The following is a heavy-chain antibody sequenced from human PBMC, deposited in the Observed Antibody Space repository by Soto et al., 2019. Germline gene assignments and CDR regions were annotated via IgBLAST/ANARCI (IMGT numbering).Heavy chain of an antibody. J-gene: IGHJ4*02. D-gene: IGHD1-26*01. CDR3: AKDVGATTDYFDY. V-gene: IGHV3-30*18. Sequence: GGSLRLSCAASGFTFSSYGMHWVRQAPGKGLEWVAVISYDGSNQYYADPVKGRFTISRDNSKNTLYLQMNSLRAEDTAVYYCAKDVGATTDYFDYWGQGTQVTVSS. CDR2: ISYDGSNQ. CDR1: GFTFSSYG.